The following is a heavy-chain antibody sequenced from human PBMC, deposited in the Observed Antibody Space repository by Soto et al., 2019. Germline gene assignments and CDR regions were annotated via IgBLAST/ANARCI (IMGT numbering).Heavy chain of an antibody. CDR2: INASSGGI. D-gene: IGHD3-10*01. CDR3: ARGVGSGSYYNQYNWFDP. CDR1: GYTFTSYY. J-gene: IGHJ5*02. Sequence: ASVKVSCKASGYTFTSYYMDWVRQAPGQGLEWVGVINASSGGITYAQKLQGRVTMTTDTSTSTAYMELRSLRSDDTAVYYCARGVGSGSYYNQYNWFDPWGQGTLVTVSS. V-gene: IGHV1-46*01.